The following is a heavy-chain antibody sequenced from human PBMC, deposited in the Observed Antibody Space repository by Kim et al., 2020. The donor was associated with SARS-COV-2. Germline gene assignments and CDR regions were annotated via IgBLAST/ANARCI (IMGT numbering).Heavy chain of an antibody. V-gene: IGHV3-30-3*01. CDR2: TSYDGSSK. CDR3: ASEQWGTYYFDY. Sequence: GGSLRLSCAASGFTFSSYAIHWVRQAPGKGLEWVAVTSYDGSSKWYAESVTGRFTVSRDNSKNTLYLQMSSLRAEDTAVYYCASEQWGTYYFDYWGQGTLVTVSS. J-gene: IGHJ4*02. D-gene: IGHD3-16*01. CDR1: GFTFSSYA.